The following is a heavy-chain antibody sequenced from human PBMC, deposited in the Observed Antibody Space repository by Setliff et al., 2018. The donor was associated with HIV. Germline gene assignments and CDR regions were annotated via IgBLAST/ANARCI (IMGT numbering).Heavy chain of an antibody. Sequence: ASVKVSCKVSGYSLSELTMHWVRQAPGKGLDWVGGYDPEDDEIIYAQKFQGRVTMTEDTSTDTAYVELTSLRSDDTAVYYCTTYSSGFTHWGQGTLVTVSS. V-gene: IGHV1-24*01. J-gene: IGHJ4*02. CDR3: TTYSSGFTH. D-gene: IGHD3-22*01. CDR1: GYSLSELT. CDR2: YDPEDDEI.